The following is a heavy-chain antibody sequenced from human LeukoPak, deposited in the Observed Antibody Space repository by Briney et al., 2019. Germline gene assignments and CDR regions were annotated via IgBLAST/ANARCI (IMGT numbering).Heavy chain of an antibody. CDR3: ARTPLGKMHAFDI. CDR2: IGTKSGNT. D-gene: IGHD7-27*01. J-gene: IGHJ3*02. V-gene: IGHV1-18*01. CDR1: GYTFTNDG. Sequence: GASVKVSCKASGYTFTNDGTSWVRQAPGQGLEWMGWIGTKSGNTNYAPSFQARVTLTTDTSSTTAYMELRSLTSDDTAAYYCARTPLGKMHAFDIWGQGTIVNVSS.